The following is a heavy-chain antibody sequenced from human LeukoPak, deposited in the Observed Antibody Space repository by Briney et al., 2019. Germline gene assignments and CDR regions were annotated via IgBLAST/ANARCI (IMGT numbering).Heavy chain of an antibody. J-gene: IGHJ4*02. CDR2: ISSSSSYI. Sequence: GGSLRLSRAASGFTFSSYSMNWVRQAPGKGLEWVSSISSSSSYIYYADSVKGRFTISRDNAKNSLYLQMNSLRAEDTAVYYCARAAGNFGSPDYWGQGTLVTVSS. CDR1: GFTFSSYS. CDR3: ARAAGNFGSPDY. D-gene: IGHD6-13*01. V-gene: IGHV3-21*01.